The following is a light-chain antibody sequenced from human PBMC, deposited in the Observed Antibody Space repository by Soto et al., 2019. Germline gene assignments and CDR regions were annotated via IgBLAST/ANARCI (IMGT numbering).Light chain of an antibody. J-gene: IGKJ4*01. Sequence: DIQMTQSPSTLSVSVGDRVTITCRASQNINSWLAWYQKKPGKGPKLLIYKASSLESGVPSRFSGSGFGTEFTLTIGSLQPDDFATYYCQQYHTSPVTFGGGTRVEIK. V-gene: IGKV1-5*03. CDR3: QQYHTSPVT. CDR1: QNINSW. CDR2: KAS.